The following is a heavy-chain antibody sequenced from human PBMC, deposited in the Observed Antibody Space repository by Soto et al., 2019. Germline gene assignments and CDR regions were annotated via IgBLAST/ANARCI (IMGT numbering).Heavy chain of an antibody. D-gene: IGHD6-13*01. CDR3: ARLDSSSWLFDY. CDR2: IYYSGST. Sequence: KTSETLSLTCTVSGGSISSYYWSWIRQPPGKGLEWIGYIYYSGSTNYNPSLKSRVTISVHTSKNQFSLKLSSVTAADTAVYYCARLDSSSWLFDYWGQGTLVTVSS. J-gene: IGHJ4*02. CDR1: GGSISSYY. V-gene: IGHV4-59*08.